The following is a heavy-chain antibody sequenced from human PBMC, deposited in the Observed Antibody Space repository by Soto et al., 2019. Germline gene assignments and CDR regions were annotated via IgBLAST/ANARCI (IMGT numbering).Heavy chain of an antibody. D-gene: IGHD6-19*01. Sequence: PGESLKISCKGSGYSFTSYWIGWVRQMPGKGLEWMGIIYPGDSDTRYSPSFQGQVTTSADKSISTAYLQWSSLKASDTAMYYRASVSSWLVQRAYYYYGMDVWGQGTTVTVSS. CDR2: IYPGDSDT. J-gene: IGHJ6*02. V-gene: IGHV5-51*01. CDR1: GYSFTSYW. CDR3: ASVSSWLVQRAYYYYGMDV.